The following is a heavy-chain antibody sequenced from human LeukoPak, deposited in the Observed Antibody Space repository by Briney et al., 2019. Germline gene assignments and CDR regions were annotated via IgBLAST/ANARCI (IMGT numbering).Heavy chain of an antibody. J-gene: IGHJ4*02. Sequence: GGSLRLPCAASGFTFSSYWTSWVRQAPGKGLEWVANIKQDGSEKYYVDSVKGRFTISRDNAKNSLYLQMNSLRAEDTAVYYCARELGDFDYWGQGTLVTVSS. CDR1: GFTFSSYW. CDR2: IKQDGSEK. CDR3: ARELGDFDY. V-gene: IGHV3-7*04.